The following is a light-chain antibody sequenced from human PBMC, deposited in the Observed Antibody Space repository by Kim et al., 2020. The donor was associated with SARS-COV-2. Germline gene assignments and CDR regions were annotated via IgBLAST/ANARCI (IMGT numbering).Light chain of an antibody. CDR2: GNS. V-gene: IGLV1-40*01. Sequence: VPISRTGSSSNIGAGYDVHWYQQLPGTAPKLLIYGNSNRPSGVPDRFSGSKSGTSASLAITGLQAEDEADYYCQSYDSSLSGFYVFGTGTKVTVL. J-gene: IGLJ1*01. CDR3: QSYDSSLSGFYV. CDR1: SSNIGAGYD.